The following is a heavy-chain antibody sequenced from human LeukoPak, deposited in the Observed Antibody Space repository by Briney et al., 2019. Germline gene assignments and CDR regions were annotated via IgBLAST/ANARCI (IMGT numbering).Heavy chain of an antibody. CDR1: GFTFSNAW. J-gene: IGHJ4*02. Sequence: GGSLRLSCAASGFTFSNAWMSWVRQAPGKGLEWVGRIKSKTDGGTTDYVAPVKGRFTISRDDSKNTLYLQMNSLKTEDTAVYYCTTDKVGFVAGYYFDYWGQGTLVTVSS. CDR2: IKSKTDGGTT. D-gene: IGHD6-19*01. V-gene: IGHV3-15*01. CDR3: TTDKVGFVAGYYFDY.